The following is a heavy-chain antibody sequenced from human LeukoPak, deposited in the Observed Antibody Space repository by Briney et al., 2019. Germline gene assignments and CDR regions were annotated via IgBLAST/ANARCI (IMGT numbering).Heavy chain of an antibody. CDR1: GYTFTSYG. V-gene: IGHV1-18*01. CDR3: ARDRPEITMIVVVITSMDY. J-gene: IGHJ4*02. D-gene: IGHD3-22*01. Sequence: ASVKVSCKASGYTFTSYGISWVRRAPGQGLEWMGWNSAYNGNTNYAQKLQGRVTMTTDTSTSTAYMELRSLRSDDTAVYYCARDRPEITMIVVVITSMDYWGQGTLVTVSS. CDR2: NSAYNGNT.